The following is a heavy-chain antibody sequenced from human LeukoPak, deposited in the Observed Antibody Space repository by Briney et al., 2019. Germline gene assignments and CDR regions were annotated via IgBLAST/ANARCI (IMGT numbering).Heavy chain of an antibody. CDR1: GYTFTGYY. CDR3: ARGVVAATRPNPGGS. J-gene: IGHJ4*02. D-gene: IGHD2-15*01. V-gene: IGHV1-2*06. CDR2: INPNGGGT. Sequence: ASVKVSCKASGYTFTGYYMHWVRQAPGQGLEWMGRINPNGGGTNYAQKFQGRVTMTRDTSISTAYMELSRLRSDDTAVYYCARGVVAATRPNPGGSWGQGTLVTVSS.